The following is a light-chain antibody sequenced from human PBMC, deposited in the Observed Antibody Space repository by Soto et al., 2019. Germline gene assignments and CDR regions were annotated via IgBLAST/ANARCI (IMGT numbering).Light chain of an antibody. CDR2: FGS. CDR1: QSLLQNNGYNY. CDR3: MQSQQSPPT. V-gene: IGKV2-28*01. Sequence: DIVMTQSPLSLPVTPGEPASISCSSSQSLLQNNGYNYLDWYLQKPGQSPQLLIYFGSYRASGGPDRFSGSGAATDFTPKIRSGEAEDVGVYYCMQSQQSPPTFGQGTKVEI. J-gene: IGKJ1*01.